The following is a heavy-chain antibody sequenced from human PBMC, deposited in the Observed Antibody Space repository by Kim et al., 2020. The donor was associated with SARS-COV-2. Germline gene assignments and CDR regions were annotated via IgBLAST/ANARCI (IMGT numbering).Heavy chain of an antibody. CDR1: GYSFTSYW. CDR2: IYPGDSDT. V-gene: IGHV5-51*01. CDR3: ARHSRGGQPLRNWFDP. J-gene: IGHJ5*02. Sequence: GESLKISCKGSGYSFTSYWIGWVRQMPGKGLEWMGIIYPGDSDTRYSPSFQGQVTISADKSISTAYLQWSSLKASDTAMYYCARHSRGGQPLRNWFDPWGQGTLVTVSS. D-gene: IGHD3-10*01.